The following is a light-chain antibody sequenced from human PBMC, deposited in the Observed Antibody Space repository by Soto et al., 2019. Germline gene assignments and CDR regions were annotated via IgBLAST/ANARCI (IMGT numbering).Light chain of an antibody. V-gene: IGKV3-11*01. Sequence: EIMLTQSPATLSLSPGERATLSCRASQSVSSYLSWYQQKPGQAPRLLIYDASNRATGIPARFSGSGSGTDFILTISSLEPEDFAVYYCLQRDTWLTFGGWTKVEIK. CDR1: QSVSSY. J-gene: IGKJ4*01. CDR3: LQRDTWLT. CDR2: DAS.